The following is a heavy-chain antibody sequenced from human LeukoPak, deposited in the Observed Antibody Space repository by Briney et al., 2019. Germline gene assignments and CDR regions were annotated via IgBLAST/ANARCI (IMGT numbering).Heavy chain of an antibody. CDR3: ARGPYYYDSSGYSYNNWFDP. CDR1: GGSISSGGYY. Sequence: PSQTLSLTCTVSGGSISSGGYYWSWIRQHPGKGLEWIGYIYYSGSTYYNPSLKSRVTISVDTSKNQFSLKLSSVTAADTAVYYCARGPYYYDSSGYSYNNWFDPWGQGTLVTVPS. J-gene: IGHJ5*02. CDR2: IYYSGST. D-gene: IGHD3-22*01. V-gene: IGHV4-31*03.